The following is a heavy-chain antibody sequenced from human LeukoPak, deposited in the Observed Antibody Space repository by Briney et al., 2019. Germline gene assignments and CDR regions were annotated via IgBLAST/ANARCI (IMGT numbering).Heavy chain of an antibody. CDR3: ARMTRRYYGPWAFDY. J-gene: IGHJ4*02. CDR2: ISNAASTI. D-gene: IGHD3-10*01. V-gene: IGHV3-11*04. CDR1: GFIFSDYY. Sequence: PGGSLRLSCAASGFIFSDYYMSWIRQAPGKGLEWVSYISNAASTIYYADSVKGRFTISRDNARNSLFLQMNSLRVEDTAVYYCARMTRRYYGPWAFDYWGQGTLATVSS.